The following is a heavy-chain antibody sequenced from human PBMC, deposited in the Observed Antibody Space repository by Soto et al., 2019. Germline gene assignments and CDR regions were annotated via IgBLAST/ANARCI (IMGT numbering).Heavy chain of an antibody. D-gene: IGHD6-19*01. J-gene: IGHJ3*02. CDR2: ISSSSSYI. Sequence: GGSLRLSCAASGFTFSGYSMNWVRQAPGKGLEWVSSISSSSSYIYYADSVKGRFTISRDNAKNSPYLQMNSLRAEDTAVYYCARDRRIAVAAFDIWGQGTMVTVSS. CDR3: ARDRRIAVAAFDI. V-gene: IGHV3-21*01. CDR1: GFTFSGYS.